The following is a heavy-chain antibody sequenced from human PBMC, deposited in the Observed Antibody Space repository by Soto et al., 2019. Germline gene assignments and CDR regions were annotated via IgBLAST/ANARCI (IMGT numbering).Heavy chain of an antibody. CDR2: ISYDGSNK. V-gene: IGHV3-30*18. D-gene: IGHD1-26*01. CDR1: GLTFSTYG. Sequence: GGSLRLSCAASGLTFSTYGMHWVRQAPGKGLEWVAVISYDGSNKYYADSVKGRFTISRDNSKNTLYLQMNSLRAEDTAVYYCAKDSGGAPDFDYWGQGTLVTVYS. J-gene: IGHJ4*02. CDR3: AKDSGGAPDFDY.